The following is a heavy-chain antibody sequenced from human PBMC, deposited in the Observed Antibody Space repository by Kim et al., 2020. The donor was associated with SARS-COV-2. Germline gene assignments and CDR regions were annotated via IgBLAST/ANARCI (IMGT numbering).Heavy chain of an antibody. CDR1: GGSISSSNW. Sequence: SETLSLTCAVSGGSISSSNWWSWVRQPPGKGLEWIGEIYHSGSTNYNPSLKSRVTISVDKSKNQFSLKLSSVTAADTAVYYCAVGRYSSSWYGKQTLDYWGQGTLVTVSS. D-gene: IGHD6-13*01. J-gene: IGHJ4*02. CDR2: IYHSGST. V-gene: IGHV4-4*02. CDR3: AVGRYSSSWYGKQTLDY.